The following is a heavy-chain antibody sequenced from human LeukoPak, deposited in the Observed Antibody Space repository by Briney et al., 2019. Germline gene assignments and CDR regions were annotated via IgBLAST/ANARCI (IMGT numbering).Heavy chain of an antibody. CDR1: GGTFSSYA. Sequence: ASVKVSCKASGGTFSSYAISWVRQAPGQGLEWMGGIIPIFGTANSAQKFQGRVTITAEECTGTAYMKLGSLRAEDTAVYYCARDPGGMDVWGKGTTVTVSS. CDR3: ARDPGGMDV. J-gene: IGHJ6*04. CDR2: IIPIFGTA. V-gene: IGHV1-69*13.